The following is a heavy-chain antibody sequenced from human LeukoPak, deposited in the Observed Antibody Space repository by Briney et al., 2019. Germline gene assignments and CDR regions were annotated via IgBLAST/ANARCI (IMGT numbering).Heavy chain of an antibody. V-gene: IGHV3-7*01. CDR3: AKDRISYITMIVVANDY. J-gene: IGHJ4*02. D-gene: IGHD3-22*01. CDR2: IKPDGSEK. CDR1: GFTFRDYW. Sequence: GGSLRLSCAGSGFTFRDYWMSWLRQAPGKGPEWVAHIKPDGSEKYYVDSVKGRFTISRDNSKNTLYLQMNSLRAEDTAVYYCAKDRISYITMIVVANDYWGQGTLVTVSS.